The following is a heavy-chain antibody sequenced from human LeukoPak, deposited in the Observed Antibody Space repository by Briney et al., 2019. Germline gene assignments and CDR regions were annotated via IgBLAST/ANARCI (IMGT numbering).Heavy chain of an antibody. V-gene: IGHV4-39*07. Sequence: SETLSLTCSVSGGSSSSSSYYWGWIRQPPGKGLEWIGSFSYSGSTYYNPSLKSRVTISVDTSKNQFSLKLSSVTAADTAVYYCARVSLRGLDAFDIWGQGTMVTVSS. J-gene: IGHJ3*02. CDR2: FSYSGST. CDR3: ARVSLRGLDAFDI. CDR1: GGSSSSSSYY.